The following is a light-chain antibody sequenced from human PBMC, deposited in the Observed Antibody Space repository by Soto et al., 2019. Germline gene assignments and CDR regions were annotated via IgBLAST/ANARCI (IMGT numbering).Light chain of an antibody. Sequence: SALTQPASVSGSPGQSITISCTGTSSDVGGYNYVSWYQQHPGKAPKLMIYDVSNRPSGVSNRFSGSKSGNTASLTISGLQAEDEADYYCRSYTSSSTLEVFGTGTKLTVL. CDR2: DVS. V-gene: IGLV2-14*01. CDR3: RSYTSSSTLEV. J-gene: IGLJ1*01. CDR1: SSDVGGYNY.